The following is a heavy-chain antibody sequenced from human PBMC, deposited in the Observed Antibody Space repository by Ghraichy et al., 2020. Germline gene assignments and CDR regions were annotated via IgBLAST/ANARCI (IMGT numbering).Heavy chain of an antibody. V-gene: IGHV3-21*01. CDR3: ARMGIAAAGTGYFDY. Sequence: GGSLRLSCAASGFSFSSYGMNWVRQAPGKGLEWVSSITSSSSYIDHADSVKGRFTISRDNAKNSLYLSLRAEDTAVYYCARMGIAAAGTGYFDYWGQGTLVTVSS. D-gene: IGHD6-13*01. CDR1: GFSFSSYG. CDR2: ITSSSSYI. J-gene: IGHJ4*02.